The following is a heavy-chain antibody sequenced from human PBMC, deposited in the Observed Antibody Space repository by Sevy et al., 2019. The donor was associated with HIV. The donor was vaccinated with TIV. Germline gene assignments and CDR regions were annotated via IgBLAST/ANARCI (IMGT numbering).Heavy chain of an antibody. J-gene: IGHJ4*02. D-gene: IGHD5-18*01. CDR3: ARTKSNTAMVSRDY. CDR1: EFSFSSYS. V-gene: IGHV3-48*01. CDR2: ISSSSSTM. Sequence: GGSLRLSCAASEFSFSSYSMNWVRQAPGQGLEWVSYISSSSSTMYYSDSVKGRFTISRDNAKNSLYLQMNTLRAEDSAVYYCARTKSNTAMVSRDYWGQGTLVTVSS.